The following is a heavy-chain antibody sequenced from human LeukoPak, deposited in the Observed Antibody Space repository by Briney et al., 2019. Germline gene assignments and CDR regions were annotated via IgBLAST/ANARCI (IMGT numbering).Heavy chain of an antibody. J-gene: IGHJ6*02. CDR2: IKQDGSEM. D-gene: IGHD3-16*01. CDR1: GFTFTIYW. Sequence: GGSLRLSCAASGFTFTIYWMNWVRQAPGKGLEWVANIKQDGSEMYYVDSVKGRFTISRDNAKNSVYLQMNSLRAEDTAVYYCARDAHRRGDLDVWGQGTTVTVSS. CDR3: ARDAHRRGDLDV. V-gene: IGHV3-7*01.